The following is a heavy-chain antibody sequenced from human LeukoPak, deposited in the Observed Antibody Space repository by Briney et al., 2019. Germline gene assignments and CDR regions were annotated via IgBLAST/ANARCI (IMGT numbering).Heavy chain of an antibody. V-gene: IGHV3-30*18. J-gene: IGHJ3*02. CDR2: ISSVGSID. D-gene: IGHD6-13*01. Sequence: GRSLRLSCAASGFTFSRHGTHWVRPAPGEGLEWVAVISSVGSIDYYADSVTGRVTISRDTSKNTLLLQMNSLRPAETALYFCAKEGSTPDSSQWAFDMWGDRTTVTVSS. CDR3: AKEGSTPDSSQWAFDM. CDR1: GFTFSRHG.